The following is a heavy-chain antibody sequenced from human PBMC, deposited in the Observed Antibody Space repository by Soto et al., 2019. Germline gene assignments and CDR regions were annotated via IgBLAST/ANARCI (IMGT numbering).Heavy chain of an antibody. CDR1: GFTFSSYS. CDR2: ISSTSDYI. J-gene: IGHJ6*02. V-gene: IGHV3-21*01. Sequence: PGGSLRLSCAASGFTFSSYSVNWVRQAPGKGLEWVSSISSTSDYIYYAESVRGRFTISRDNAKNSLFLQMNTLRAEDTAVYYCARAQGVYAIPPYYYGFDVWGQGTTVTVSS. CDR3: ARAQGVYAIPPYYYGFDV. D-gene: IGHD2-8*01.